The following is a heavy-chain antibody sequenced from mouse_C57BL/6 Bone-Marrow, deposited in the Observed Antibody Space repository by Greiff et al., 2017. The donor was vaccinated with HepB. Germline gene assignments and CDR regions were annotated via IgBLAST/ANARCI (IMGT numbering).Heavy chain of an antibody. CDR1: GFTFSSYG. CDR2: ISSGGSYT. V-gene: IGHV5-6*01. CDR3: ASRDY. J-gene: IGHJ4*01. Sequence: EVQGVESGGDLVKPGGSLKLSCAASGFTFSSYGMSWVRQTPDKRLEWVATISSGGSYTYYPDSVKGRFTISRDNAKNTLYLQMSSLKSEDTAMYYCASRDYWGQGTSVTVSS.